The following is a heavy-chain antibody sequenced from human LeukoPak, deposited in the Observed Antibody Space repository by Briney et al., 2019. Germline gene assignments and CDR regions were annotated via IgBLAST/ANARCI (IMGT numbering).Heavy chain of an antibody. J-gene: IGHJ4*02. CDR2: ISAYNGNT. CDR3: ARAAISKDSSGYFY. V-gene: IGHV1-18*01. D-gene: IGHD3-22*01. CDR1: GYTFISYG. Sequence: ASVKVSCKASGYTFISYGITWVRQAPGQGLEWMGWISAYNGNTNYAQKIQGRVTMTTDTSTSTAYMELRSLRSDDTAVYYCARAAISKDSSGYFYWGQGTLVTVSS.